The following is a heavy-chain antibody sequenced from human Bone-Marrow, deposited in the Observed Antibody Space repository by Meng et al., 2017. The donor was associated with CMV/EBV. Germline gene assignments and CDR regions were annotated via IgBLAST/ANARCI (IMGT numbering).Heavy chain of an antibody. CDR2: IVVGSGNT. Sequence: SVKVSCKASGFTFTSSAVQWVRQARGQRLEWIGWIVVGSGNTNYVQKFQERVTITRDMSTSTAYMELSSLRSEDTAVYYCAAEGVMVRGVIIQFDYGMDVWGQRTTVTVSS. V-gene: IGHV1-58*01. D-gene: IGHD3-10*01. J-gene: IGHJ6*02. CDR1: GFTFTSSA. CDR3: AAEGVMVRGVIIQFDYGMDV.